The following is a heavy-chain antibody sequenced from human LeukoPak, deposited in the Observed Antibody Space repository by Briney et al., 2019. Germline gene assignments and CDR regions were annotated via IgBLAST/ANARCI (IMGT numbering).Heavy chain of an antibody. J-gene: IGHJ4*02. Sequence: PGGSLRLSCAASGFTVSSNYMSWVRQAPGKGLEWVSVIYSGGSTYYADSVKGRFTISRDNSKNTLYLQMNSLRAKDTAVYYCARARREWELLSNSYFFDYWGQGTLVTVSS. V-gene: IGHV3-53*01. D-gene: IGHD1-26*01. CDR2: IYSGGST. CDR3: ARARREWELLSNSYFFDY. CDR1: GFTVSSNY.